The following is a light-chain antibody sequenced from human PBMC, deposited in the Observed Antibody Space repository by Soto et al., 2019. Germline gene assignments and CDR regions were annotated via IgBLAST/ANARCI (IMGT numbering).Light chain of an antibody. J-gene: IGKJ1*01. CDR3: QQYDSYSWT. Sequence: DIQMTQSPSTLSASVGDRVTITCRASQRISSWLAWYQQKPGKAPKLLIYKASTVESGVPLRFSGSGSGTEFTLTIRYLQPDDFATYYCQQYDSYSWTFGQGTKVEMK. CDR1: QRISSW. V-gene: IGKV1-5*03. CDR2: KAS.